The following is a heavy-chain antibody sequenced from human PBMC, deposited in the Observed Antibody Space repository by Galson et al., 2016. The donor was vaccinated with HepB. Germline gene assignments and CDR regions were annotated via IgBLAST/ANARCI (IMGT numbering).Heavy chain of an antibody. CDR1: GFTFSSYW. CDR2: INGDGSST. J-gene: IGHJ3*02. Sequence: SLRLSCAASGFTFSSYWMHWVRQTPGKGLVWVSRINGDGSSTNYADSVKGRFTISRENAKNTLFLQMNSLRAEDTAVYYCARGSRSIPNALDIWGQGTVVTVSS. D-gene: IGHD2-21*01. CDR3: ARGSRSIPNALDI. V-gene: IGHV3-74*01.